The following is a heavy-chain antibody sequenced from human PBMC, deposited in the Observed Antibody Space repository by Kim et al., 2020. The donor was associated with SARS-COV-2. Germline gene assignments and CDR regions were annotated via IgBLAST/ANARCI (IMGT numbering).Heavy chain of an antibody. CDR3: AADQSGQQYYYYGMDV. CDR2: IVVGSGNT. V-gene: IGHV1-58*01. D-gene: IGHD1-1*01. CDR1: GFTFTSSA. J-gene: IGHJ6*02. Sequence: SVKVSCKASGFTFTSSAVQWVRQARGQRLEWIGWIVVGSGNTNYAQKFQERVTITRDMSTSTAYMELSSLRSEDTAVYYCAADQSGQQYYYYGMDVWGQGTTVTVSS.